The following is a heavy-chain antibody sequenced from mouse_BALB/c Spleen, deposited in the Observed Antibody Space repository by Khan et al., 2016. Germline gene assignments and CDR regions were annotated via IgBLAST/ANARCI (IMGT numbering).Heavy chain of an antibody. J-gene: IGHJ2*01. CDR3: ARSFDY. Sequence: QMQLMESGPGLVAPSESLSITCTVSGFSFTSYGVHWVRQPPGKGLEWLGVIWAGGTAKSDSCLMSRLSISKDNSKNQVFLKVNSLQTDETALYYCARSFDYWDQRTPLAVAS. CDR2: IWAGGTA. V-gene: IGHV2-9*02. CDR1: GFSFTSYG.